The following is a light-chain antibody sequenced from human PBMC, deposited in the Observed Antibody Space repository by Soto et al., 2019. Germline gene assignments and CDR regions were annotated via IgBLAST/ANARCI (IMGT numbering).Light chain of an antibody. CDR3: SSYAGNNNLI. Sequence: SELPQPPSASGSPGQSVTISCTGTGSDVGGYNYVSWYQQHPGKAPKLMIYEVSKRPSGVPDRFSGSKSGNTASLTVSGLQTEDEADYYCSSYAGNNNLIFGTGT. J-gene: IGLJ1*01. CDR2: EVS. V-gene: IGLV2-8*01. CDR1: GSDVGGYNY.